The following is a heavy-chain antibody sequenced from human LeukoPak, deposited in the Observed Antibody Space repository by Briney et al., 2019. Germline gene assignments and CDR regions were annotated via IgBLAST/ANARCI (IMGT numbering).Heavy chain of an antibody. CDR1: GFTFSSYS. Sequence: KSGGSLRLSCAASGFTFSSYSMNWVRQAPGKGLEWVSSISSSSSYIYYADSVKGRFTISRDNSRNTLYLQMNSLRAEDTAVYYCAKDIGFQYYDILTGPLTYGMDVWGQGTTVTVSS. J-gene: IGHJ6*02. D-gene: IGHD3-9*01. CDR2: ISSSSSYI. CDR3: AKDIGFQYYDILTGPLTYGMDV. V-gene: IGHV3-21*01.